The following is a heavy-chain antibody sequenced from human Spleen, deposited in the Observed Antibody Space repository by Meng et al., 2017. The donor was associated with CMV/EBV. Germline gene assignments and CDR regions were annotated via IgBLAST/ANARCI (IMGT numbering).Heavy chain of an antibody. CDR1: GGTFNSYG. J-gene: IGHJ4*02. V-gene: IGHV1-69*05. Sequence: CTASGGTFNSYGFTWVRQAPGQGLQWMGGIIPIFNTPNYAQNFQGRVTITTDESTNTAYMELNSLRSEDTAVYYCATRHSSGWCFDFWGQGTLVTVSS. D-gene: IGHD6-19*01. CDR2: IIPIFNTP. CDR3: ATRHSSGWCFDF.